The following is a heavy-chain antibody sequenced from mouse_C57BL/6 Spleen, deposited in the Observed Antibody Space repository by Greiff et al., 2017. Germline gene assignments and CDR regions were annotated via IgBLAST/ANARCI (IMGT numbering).Heavy chain of an antibody. CDR1: GYTFTDYY. J-gene: IGHJ4*01. CDR3: ARQQVPPYYSNYDAMDY. Sequence: EVQLQQSGPVLVKPGASVKMSCKASGYTFTDYYMNWVKQSHGKSLEWIGVINPHNGGTSYNQKFKGKATLTVDKSSSTAYMELNSLTSEDSAVYYCARQQVPPYYSNYDAMDYWGQGTSVTVSS. D-gene: IGHD2-5*01. V-gene: IGHV1-19*01. CDR2: INPHNGGT.